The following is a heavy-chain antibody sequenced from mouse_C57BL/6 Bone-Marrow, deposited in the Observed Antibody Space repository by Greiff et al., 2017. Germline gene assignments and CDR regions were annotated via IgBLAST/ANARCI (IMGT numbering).Heavy chain of an antibody. J-gene: IGHJ4*01. V-gene: IGHV5-6*01. Sequence: EVQGVESGGDLVKPGGSLKLSCAASGFTFSSYGMSWVRQTPDKRLEWVATISSGGSYTYNPYSVKGRFTISRDNAKNTLYLQMSSLKSEDTAMYYCARQDYGSSYVPHYYAMDYWGQGTSVTVSS. CDR1: GFTFSSYG. CDR3: ARQDYGSSYVPHYYAMDY. D-gene: IGHD1-1*01. CDR2: ISSGGSYT.